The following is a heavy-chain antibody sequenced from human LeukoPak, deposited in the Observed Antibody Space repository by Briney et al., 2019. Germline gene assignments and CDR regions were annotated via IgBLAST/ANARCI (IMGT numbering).Heavy chain of an antibody. D-gene: IGHD6-13*01. J-gene: IGHJ4*02. CDR2: IIPIFGTA. V-gene: IGHV1-69*13. CDR3: ARGDGGEQQLVLVY. Sequence: SVKVSCKASGGTFITYAISWVRQAPGQGLEWMGGIIPIFGTANYAQKFQGRVTITADESTSTAYMELSSLRSEDTAVYYCARGDGGEQQLVLVYWGQGTLVTVSS. CDR1: GGTFITYA.